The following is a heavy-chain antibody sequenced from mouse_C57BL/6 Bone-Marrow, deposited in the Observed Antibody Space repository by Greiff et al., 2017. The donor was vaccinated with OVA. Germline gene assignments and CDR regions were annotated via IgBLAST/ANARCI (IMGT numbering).Heavy chain of an antibody. J-gene: IGHJ4*01. CDR1: GFTFSSYA. V-gene: IGHV5-4*01. CDR3: ARADITTVVAYYYAMDY. Sequence: EVHLVESGGGLVKPGGSLTLSCAASGFTFSSYAMSWVRQTPEKRLEWVATISDGGSYTYYPDNVKGRFTLSRDNAKNNLYLQMSHLKSEDTAMYYCARADITTVVAYYYAMDYWGQGTSVTVSS. CDR2: ISDGGSYT. D-gene: IGHD1-1*01.